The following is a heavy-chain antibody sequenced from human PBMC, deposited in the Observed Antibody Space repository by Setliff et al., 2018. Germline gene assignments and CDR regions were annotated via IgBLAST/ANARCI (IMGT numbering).Heavy chain of an antibody. CDR3: ARGSPGAYDP. V-gene: IGHV4-61*10. CDR1: GDSITSGSDS. D-gene: IGHD7-27*01. J-gene: IGHJ5*02. CDR2: VYPTGST. Sequence: SETLSLTCTVSGDSITSGSDSWNWIRQPAGKGLQWIGPVYPTGSTNDDPDLRSRVTMSVDTSKNQLSLRVTSVTAADTAVYYCARGSPGAYDPWGQGTLVTVSS.